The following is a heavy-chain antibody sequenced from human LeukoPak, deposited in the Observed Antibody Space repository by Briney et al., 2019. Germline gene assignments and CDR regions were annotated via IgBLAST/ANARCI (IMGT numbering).Heavy chain of an antibody. CDR2: ISSSGSTI. Sequence: GGSLRLSCAASGFTFSSYEVNWVRQAPGKGLEWVSYISSSGSTIYYADSVKGRFTISRDNAKNSLNLQMNSLRAEDTAVYYCAELGITMIGGVWGKGTTVTISS. J-gene: IGHJ6*04. CDR1: GFTFSSYE. V-gene: IGHV3-48*03. CDR3: AELGITMIGGV. D-gene: IGHD3-10*02.